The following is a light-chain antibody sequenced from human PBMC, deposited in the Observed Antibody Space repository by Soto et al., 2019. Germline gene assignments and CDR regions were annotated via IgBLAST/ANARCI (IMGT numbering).Light chain of an antibody. CDR1: QGIRND. J-gene: IGKJ4*01. CDR3: LQHISYPLT. V-gene: IGKV1-17*01. CDR2: AAC. Sequence: DIQMTQSPSSLSASVGDRVTITCRASQGIRNDLRWYQQKPGKAPKLLIYAACSLQSGVPSRFSDSVSRTEFTLTINCLQPEDFTTYYCLQHISYPLTFGGGNKVEIK.